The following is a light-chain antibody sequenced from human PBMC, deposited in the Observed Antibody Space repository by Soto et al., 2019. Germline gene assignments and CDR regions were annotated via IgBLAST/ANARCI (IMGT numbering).Light chain of an antibody. CDR1: HTVVNDY. Sequence: FVLTQSPGTVSLSPGERATLSCWASHTVVNDYLAWYQQRPGQAPRLLLYGVSNRATGVPDRFSGSGSGTDFTLTISRLEPEDFAVYYCQHLDKFAQGPTVDIK. CDR3: QHLDK. V-gene: IGKV3-20*01. CDR2: GVS. J-gene: IGKJ2*01.